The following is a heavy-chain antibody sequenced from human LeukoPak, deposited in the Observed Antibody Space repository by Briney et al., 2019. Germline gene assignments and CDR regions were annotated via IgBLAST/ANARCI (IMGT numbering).Heavy chain of an antibody. V-gene: IGHV3-66*01. J-gene: IGHJ6*02. CDR2: IYSGGST. Sequence: GGSLRLSCAASGFTVSSNYMSWVRQAPGKGLEWVSIIYSGGSTYYADSVKGRFTISRDNSKNTLYLQMNSLRAEDTAVYYCAREPSTVTKGGYYYGMDVWGQGTTVTVSS. D-gene: IGHD4-17*01. CDR3: AREPSTVTKGGYYYGMDV. CDR1: GFTVSSNY.